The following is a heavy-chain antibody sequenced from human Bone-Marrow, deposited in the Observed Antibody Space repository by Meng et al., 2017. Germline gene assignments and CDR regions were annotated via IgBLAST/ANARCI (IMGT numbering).Heavy chain of an antibody. CDR3: ARGNYDFWSSYYTWGDY. D-gene: IGHD3-3*01. Sequence: ASVKVSCKASGYTFTSYDINWVRQATGQGLEWMGWMNPNSGNTAYAQKFQGRVTMTRNTSISTAYMELSSLRSENTAVYYCARGNYDFWSSYYTWGDYWGQGTLVTVSS. V-gene: IGHV1-8*01. J-gene: IGHJ4*02. CDR2: MNPNSGNT. CDR1: GYTFTSYD.